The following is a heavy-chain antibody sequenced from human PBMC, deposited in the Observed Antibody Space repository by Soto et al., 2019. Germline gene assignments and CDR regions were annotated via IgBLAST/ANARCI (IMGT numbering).Heavy chain of an antibody. CDR1: GGTFSSYA. V-gene: IGHV1-69*13. Sequence: SVKVSCKASGGTFSSYAISWVRQAPGQGLEWMGGIIPIFGTANYAQKFQGRVTITADESTSTAYMELSSLRSEDTAVYYCARGYDYVWGSYRYGYYGMDVWGQGTTVTVSS. CDR3: ARGYDYVWGSYRYGYYGMDV. D-gene: IGHD3-16*02. CDR2: IIPIFGTA. J-gene: IGHJ6*02.